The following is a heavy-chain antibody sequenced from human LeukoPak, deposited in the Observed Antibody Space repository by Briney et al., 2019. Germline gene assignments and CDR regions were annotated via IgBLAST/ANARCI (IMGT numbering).Heavy chain of an antibody. CDR3: ARSIAAAGNAFDI. CDR2: IYYSENT. D-gene: IGHD6-13*01. CDR1: GGSISSYY. J-gene: IGHJ3*02. V-gene: IGHV4-59*12. Sequence: SETLSLTCTVSGGSISSYYWSWIRQSPGKGLEWIGYIYYSENTYYNPSLKSRVTISVDTSKNQFSLKLSSVTAADTAVYYCARSIAAAGNAFDIWGQGTMVTVSS.